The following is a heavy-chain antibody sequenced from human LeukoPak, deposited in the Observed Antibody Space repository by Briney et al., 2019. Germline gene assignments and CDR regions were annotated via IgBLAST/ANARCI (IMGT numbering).Heavy chain of an antibody. CDR1: GYTLTELS. CDR2: FDPEDGET. V-gene: IGHV1-24*01. D-gene: IGHD5-24*01. Sequence: ASVKVSCKVSGYTLTELSMHWVRQAPGKGLEWMGGFDPEDGETIYAQKFQGRVTMTEDTSTDTAYMELSSLRSEDTAVYYCARDGEMATIETYFGYWGQGTLVTVSS. CDR3: ARDGEMATIETYFGY. J-gene: IGHJ4*02.